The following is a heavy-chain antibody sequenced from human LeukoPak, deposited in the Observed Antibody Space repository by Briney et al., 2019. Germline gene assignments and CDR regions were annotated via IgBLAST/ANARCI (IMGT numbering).Heavy chain of an antibody. V-gene: IGHV3-23*01. CDR1: GFTFDDYA. CDR3: AKIGGKVVF. D-gene: IGHD4-23*01. Sequence: GGCLRLSCAASGFTFDDYAMSWVRQAPGKGLEWVSSINSSGGSRYYADSVKGRFTISRDNSKNTLYLQMNSLRAEDTAVYYCAKIGGKVVFWGHGTLVTVSS. J-gene: IGHJ4*01. CDR2: INSSGGSR.